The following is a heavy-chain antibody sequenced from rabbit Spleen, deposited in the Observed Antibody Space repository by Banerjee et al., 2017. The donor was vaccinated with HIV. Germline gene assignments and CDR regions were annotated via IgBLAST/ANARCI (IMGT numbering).Heavy chain of an antibody. D-gene: IGHD8-1*01. CDR1: GFDFSNKAV. CDR2: IAGSSSGFT. V-gene: IGHV1S45*01. Sequence: QEQLEESGGGLVQPEGSLTLTCKASGFDFSNKAVMCWVRQAPGKGLEWIACIAGSSSGFTYSATWAKGRFTCSKTSSTTVTLQMTSLTVADTATYFCARDTGSSFSSYGMDLWGQGTLVTVS. J-gene: IGHJ6*01. CDR3: ARDTGSSFSSYGMDL.